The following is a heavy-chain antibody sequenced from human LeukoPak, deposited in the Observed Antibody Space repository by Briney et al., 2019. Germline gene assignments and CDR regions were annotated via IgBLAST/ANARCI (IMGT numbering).Heavy chain of an antibody. V-gene: IGHV5-51*01. CDR2: IYPGDSDT. D-gene: IGHD6-6*01. CDR1: GYSSTSYW. CDR3: ARQKTKLASYWYFDL. J-gene: IGHJ2*01. Sequence: GESLKISCKGSGYSSTSYWIGWVRQMPGKGLEWMGIIYPGDSDTRYSPSFQGQVTISADKSISTAYLQWSSLKASDTAMYYCARQKTKLASYWYFDLWGRGTLVTVSS.